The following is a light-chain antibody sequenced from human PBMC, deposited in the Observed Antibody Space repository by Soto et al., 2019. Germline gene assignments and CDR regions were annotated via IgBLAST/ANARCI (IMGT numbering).Light chain of an antibody. J-gene: IGLJ3*02. CDR3: SSYTTSNTQV. V-gene: IGLV2-14*01. Sequence: QSALTQPASVSGSPGQSITISCTGTSSDVGTYNYVSWYQHRPGKAPKLMIYDVSYRPSGVSNRFSGSKSANTASLTISGXXXXXXXDYYCSSYTTSNTQVFGGGTKLTVL. CDR1: SSDVGTYNY. CDR2: DVS.